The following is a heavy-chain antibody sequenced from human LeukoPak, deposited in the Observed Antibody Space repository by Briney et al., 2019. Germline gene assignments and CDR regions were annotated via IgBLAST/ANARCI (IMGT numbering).Heavy chain of an antibody. D-gene: IGHD1-1*01. CDR1: GIPFSSFG. CDR3: ARDGTLTAGPFDP. CDR2: IWYDGSNK. J-gene: IGHJ5*02. V-gene: IGHV3-33*01. Sequence: PGRSLRLSCAAPGIPFSSFGMHWLRQAPGKGLEWVAFIWYDGSNKFYADSVKGRFTISRDNSKNTLYLQMNSLRAEDTAVYYCARDGTLTAGPFDPWGRGTLVPVSS.